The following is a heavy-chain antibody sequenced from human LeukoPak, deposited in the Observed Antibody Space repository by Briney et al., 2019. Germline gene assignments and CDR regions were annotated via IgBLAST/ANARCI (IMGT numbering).Heavy chain of an antibody. CDR2: IRYDGSNK. V-gene: IGHV3-30*02. J-gene: IGHJ4*02. CDR3: AKDDAKKYSSRQAALDY. D-gene: IGHD6-13*01. Sequence: PGGSLRLSCAASGFTFSSYGMHWVRQAPGKGLEWVAFIRYDGSNKYYADSVKGRFTISRDNSKNTLYLQMNSLRAEDTAVYYCAKDDAKKYSSRQAALDYWGQGTLVTVSS. CDR1: GFTFSSYG.